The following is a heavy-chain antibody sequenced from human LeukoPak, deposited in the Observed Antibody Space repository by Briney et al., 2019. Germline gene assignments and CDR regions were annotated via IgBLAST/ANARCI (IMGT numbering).Heavy chain of an antibody. D-gene: IGHD1-26*01. CDR2: ISPSGSTM. CDR3: AREGYSEILGAFDL. V-gene: IGHV3-48*03. Sequence: GGSLRLSCAASGFTFMSYEMNWVRQAPGKGLEWVSYISPSGSTMYYADSVKGRFTISRDNARNSLYLQMNSLRAEDTAVYYCAREGYSEILGAFDLWGQGTMVTVSS. J-gene: IGHJ3*01. CDR1: GFTFMSYE.